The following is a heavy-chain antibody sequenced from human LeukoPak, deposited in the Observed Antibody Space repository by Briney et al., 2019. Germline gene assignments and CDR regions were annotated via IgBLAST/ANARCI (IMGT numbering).Heavy chain of an antibody. CDR3: ARAKVTYYYDGSGYYYFDN. Sequence: SETLSLTCTVSAVSISGSYWTWIRQSPGQGLEWIGYIYYSGSSNYNPSLKSRVTISVDTSKKQFSLKLRSVTAADTAVYYCARAKVTYYYDGSGYYYFDNWGQGTLVTVSS. J-gene: IGHJ4*02. V-gene: IGHV4-59*01. CDR1: AVSISGSY. D-gene: IGHD3-22*01. CDR2: IYYSGSS.